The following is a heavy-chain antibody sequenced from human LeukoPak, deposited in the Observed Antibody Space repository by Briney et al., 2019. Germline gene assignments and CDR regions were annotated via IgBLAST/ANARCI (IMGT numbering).Heavy chain of an antibody. J-gene: IGHJ6*03. CDR3: ARALSWTTQSYYYMDV. CDR1: GYTFTSYD. CDR2: MNLNSGNT. D-gene: IGHD3/OR15-3a*01. Sequence: ASVKVSCKASGYTFTSYDINWVRQATGQGLEWMGWMNLNSGNTGYAQKFQGRVTMTKNASITTAYMELSSLTSEDTAVYYCARALSWTTQSYYYMDVWGKGTTVTVSS. V-gene: IGHV1-8*01.